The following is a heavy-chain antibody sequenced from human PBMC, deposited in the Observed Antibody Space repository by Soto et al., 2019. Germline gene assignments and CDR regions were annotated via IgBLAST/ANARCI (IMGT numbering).Heavy chain of an antibody. CDR2: IYTSGST. Sequence: SETLSLTCTVSGGSISSYYWSWIRQPAGKGLEWTGRIYTSGSTNYNPSLKSRVTMSVDTSKNQFSLKLSSVTAADTAVYYCAREDIVVVPAANLGIDPWGQGTLVTVSS. V-gene: IGHV4-4*07. CDR3: AREDIVVVPAANLGIDP. D-gene: IGHD2-2*01. CDR1: GGSISSYY. J-gene: IGHJ5*02.